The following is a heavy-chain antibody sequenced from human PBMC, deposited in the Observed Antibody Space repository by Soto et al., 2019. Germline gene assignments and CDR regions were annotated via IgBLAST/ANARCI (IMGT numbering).Heavy chain of an antibody. CDR3: ARGFYYDSSGQRAFDI. V-gene: IGHV4-31*03. Sequence: QVQLQESGPGLVKPSQTLSLTCTVSGGSISSGGYYWSWIRQHPGKGLEWIGYIYYSGSTYYNPSLKSRVTISVDSSKNHFSLNLSSVTAADTAVYYCARGFYYDSSGQRAFDIWGQGTMVTISS. D-gene: IGHD3-22*01. CDR2: IYYSGST. J-gene: IGHJ3*02. CDR1: GGSISSGGYY.